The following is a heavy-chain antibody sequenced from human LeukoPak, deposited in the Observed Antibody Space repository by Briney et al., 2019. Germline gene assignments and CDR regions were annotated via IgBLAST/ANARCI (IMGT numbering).Heavy chain of an antibody. D-gene: IGHD3-22*01. CDR3: ARDRGTYYYDSSGYYHWYFDL. CDR1: GGSISSGDYY. CDR2: IYYSGST. V-gene: IGHV4-30-4*01. J-gene: IGHJ2*01. Sequence: PSQTLSLTCTVSGGSISSGDYYWSWIRQPPGKGLEWIGYIYYSGSTYYNPSLKSRVTISVDTSKNQFSLKLSSVTAADTAVYYCARDRGTYYYDSSGYYHWYFDLWGRGTLVTVSS.